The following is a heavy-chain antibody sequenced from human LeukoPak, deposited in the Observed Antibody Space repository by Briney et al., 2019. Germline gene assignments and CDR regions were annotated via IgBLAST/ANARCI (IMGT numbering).Heavy chain of an antibody. D-gene: IGHD3-22*01. CDR3: AKDLRGYYDSSGYLDY. V-gene: IGHV3-9*01. J-gene: IGHJ4*02. CDR1: GFTFDGYA. CDR2: ISWNSGSI. Sequence: GGSLRLSCAASGFTFDGYAMHWVRQAPGKGLEWVSGISWNSGSIGYADSVKGRFTISRDNAKNSLYLQMNSLRAEDTALYYCAKDLRGYYDSSGYLDYWGQGTLVTVSS.